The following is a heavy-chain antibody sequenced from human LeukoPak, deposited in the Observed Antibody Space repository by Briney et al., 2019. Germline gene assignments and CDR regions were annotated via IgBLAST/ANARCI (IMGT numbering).Heavy chain of an antibody. CDR3: ARARGYCGGDCYRSSYYYYYMDV. D-gene: IGHD2-21*02. Sequence: ASVKVSCKASGYTFTSYGISWVRQAPGQGLEWMGWISAYNGNTNYAQKLQGRVTMTTDTSTSTAYMELRSLRSDDTAVYYCARARGYCGGDCYRSSYYYYYMDVWGKGTTVTISS. V-gene: IGHV1-18*01. J-gene: IGHJ6*03. CDR1: GYTFTSYG. CDR2: ISAYNGNT.